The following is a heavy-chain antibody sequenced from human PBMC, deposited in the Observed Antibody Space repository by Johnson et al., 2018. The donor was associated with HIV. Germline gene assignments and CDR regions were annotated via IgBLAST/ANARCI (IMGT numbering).Heavy chain of an antibody. CDR2: IYPGGST. CDR1: AFTVSSNY. V-gene: IGHV3-53*01. CDR3: ALSTSWSIAFDI. D-gene: IGHD6-13*01. J-gene: IGHJ3*02. Sequence: VQLVEYGGGFIQPGGSLRLSCAASAFTVSSNYMSWVRQAPGKGLEWVSIIYPGGSTYYTDAVKGRFTISRDNSDNTLFLQMNSLRADDTAMYYCALSTSWSIAFDIWGQGTMVTVSA.